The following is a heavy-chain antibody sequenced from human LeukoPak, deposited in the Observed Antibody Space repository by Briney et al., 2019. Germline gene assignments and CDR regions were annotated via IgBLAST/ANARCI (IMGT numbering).Heavy chain of an antibody. D-gene: IGHD3-22*01. CDR3: ARDNWGDGGYYRTLDY. CDR2: IRYDGSDR. V-gene: IGHV3-33*01. CDR1: GFTFGSYG. J-gene: IGHJ4*02. Sequence: PGGSLRLSCAASGFTFGSYGVYWVHQAPGKGLEWVAGIRYDGSDRSYADPVKGRFTISRDNSKNTVDLQMNSLRAEDTAVYYCARDNWGDGGYYRTLDYWGQGTLVTVSS.